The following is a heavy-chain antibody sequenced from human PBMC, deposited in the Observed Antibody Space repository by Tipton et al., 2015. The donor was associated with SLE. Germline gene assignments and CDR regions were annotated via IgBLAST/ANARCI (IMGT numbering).Heavy chain of an antibody. D-gene: IGHD6-6*01. CDR2: IKQDGSEK. J-gene: IGHJ4*02. Sequence: GSLRLSCAASGFTFSDSWMTWVRQTPGKGLEWVANIKQDGSEKYYVDSVKGRFTISRDNSKNMLYLQMTSLTAEDTAVYYCAKGPSGIIGARLDDWGQGTLVTASS. V-gene: IGHV3-7*03. CDR1: GFTFSDSW. CDR3: AKGPSGIIGARLDD.